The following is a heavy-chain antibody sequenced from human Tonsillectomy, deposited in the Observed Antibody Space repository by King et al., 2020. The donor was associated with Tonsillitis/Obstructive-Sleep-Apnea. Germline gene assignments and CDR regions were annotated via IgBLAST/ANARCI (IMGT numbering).Heavy chain of an antibody. J-gene: IGHJ4*02. CDR1: GFTVSIYA. V-gene: IGHV3-23*04. D-gene: IGHD2-2*01. Sequence: VQLVESGGGLVQPGGSLRLSCAASGFTVSIYAMNWVRQAPGKGLEWFSVISGSGGITYYADSVKGRFTISRDNSKNTMYLQMNSLRADDTAVYYCAKEPPLGYCSSTSCSFDYWGQGTLVTVSS. CDR2: ISGSGGIT. CDR3: AKEPPLGYCSSTSCSFDY.